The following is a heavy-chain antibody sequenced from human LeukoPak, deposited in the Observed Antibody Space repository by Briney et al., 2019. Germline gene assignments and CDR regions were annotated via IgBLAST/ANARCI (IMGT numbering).Heavy chain of an antibody. J-gene: IGHJ3*02. Sequence: PSETLSLTCAVYGGSFSGYYWSWIRQPPGKGLEWIGRIYTSGSTNYNPSLKSRVTMSVDTSKNQFSLKLSSVTAADTAVYYCAGRYYYDSSGYWDAFDIWGQGTMVTVSS. D-gene: IGHD3-22*01. V-gene: IGHV4-59*10. CDR1: GGSFSGYY. CDR3: AGRYYYDSSGYWDAFDI. CDR2: IYTSGST.